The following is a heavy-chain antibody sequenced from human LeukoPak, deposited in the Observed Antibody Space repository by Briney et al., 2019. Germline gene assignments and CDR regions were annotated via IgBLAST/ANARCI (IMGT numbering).Heavy chain of an antibody. Sequence: PGESLKISCKGSGYSFTSNWIGWARQMPGKGLEWMGTIYPGDSDTTYSPSFQGQVSMSVDKSIDTAVLHWSSLKASDTAMYYCARMSTSSYSIWGQGTMVTVSS. J-gene: IGHJ3*02. CDR1: GYSFTSNW. D-gene: IGHD5-18*01. CDR2: IYPGDSDT. CDR3: ARMSTSSYSI. V-gene: IGHV5-51*01.